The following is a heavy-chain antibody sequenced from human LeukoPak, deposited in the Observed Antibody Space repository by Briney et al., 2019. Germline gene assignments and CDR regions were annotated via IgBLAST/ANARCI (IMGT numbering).Heavy chain of an antibody. V-gene: IGHV4-4*07. CDR3: ARDLYYYDSSGYSHFDY. CDR2: IYTSGST. D-gene: IGHD3-22*01. J-gene: IGHJ4*02. CDR1: GGSISSYY. Sequence: PSETLSLTCTVSGGSISSYYWSWIRQPAGKGLEWIGRIYTSGSTNYNPSPKSRVTMSVDTSKNQFSLKLSSVTAADTAVYYCARDLYYYDSSGYSHFDYWGQGTLVTVSS.